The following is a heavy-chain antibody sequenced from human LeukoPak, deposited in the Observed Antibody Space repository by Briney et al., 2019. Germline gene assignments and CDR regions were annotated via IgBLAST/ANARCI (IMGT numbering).Heavy chain of an antibody. CDR3: ARVGLRFPTYYFDY. CDR2: INSDGSST. J-gene: IGHJ4*02. Sequence: PGGSLRLSCAASGFTFSNAWMSWVRQAPGKGLVWVSRINSDGSSTSYADSVKGRFTISRDNAKNTLYLQMNSLRAEDTAVYYCARVGLRFPTYYFDYWGQGTLVTVSS. V-gene: IGHV3-74*01. D-gene: IGHD3-3*01. CDR1: GFTFSNAW.